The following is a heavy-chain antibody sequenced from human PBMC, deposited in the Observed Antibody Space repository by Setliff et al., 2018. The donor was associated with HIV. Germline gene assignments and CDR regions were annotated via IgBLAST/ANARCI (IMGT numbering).Heavy chain of an antibody. V-gene: IGHV4-39*01. Sequence: PSETLSLTCTVSGGSINKNDYWWGWIRQPPGKGLEWIGSIYYDGRTLYNSSLESRVTISVDTSKNQLSLNLSSATAADTAVYYCSRGTFGGVIAQYYFDYWGQGTLVTVS. CDR3: SRGTFGGVIAQYYFDY. J-gene: IGHJ4*02. D-gene: IGHD3-16*02. CDR2: IYYDGRT. CDR1: GGSINKNDYW.